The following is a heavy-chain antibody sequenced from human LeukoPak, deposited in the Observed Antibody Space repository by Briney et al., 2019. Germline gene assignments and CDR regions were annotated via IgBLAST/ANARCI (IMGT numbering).Heavy chain of an antibody. Sequence: GGSLRLSCAASGFTFSSYAMSWVRQAPRKGLEWVSAISGSGGSTYYADSVKGRFTISRDNSKNTLYLQMNSLRAEDTAVYYCAKDSGGDVVVPAAPFDYWGQGTLVTVSS. CDR1: GFTFSSYA. J-gene: IGHJ4*02. V-gene: IGHV3-23*01. CDR2: ISGSGGST. CDR3: AKDSGGDVVVPAAPFDY. D-gene: IGHD2-2*01.